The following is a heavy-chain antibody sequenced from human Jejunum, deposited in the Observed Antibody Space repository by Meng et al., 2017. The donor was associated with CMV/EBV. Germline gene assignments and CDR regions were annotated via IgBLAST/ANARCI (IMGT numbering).Heavy chain of an antibody. J-gene: IGHJ4*02. CDR2: IYRGDDK. D-gene: IGHD1-26*01. CDR1: GFSPSTSGEG. CDR3: AHFVGGYYPSRPDY. Sequence: QITLKEPGPTLVNPTQTLTLTCSFSGFSPSTSGEGVGWIRQPPGKALEWLALIYRGDDKRYSPSLNSRLTIAKDTSKNEVVLTLTNMGPIDTGTYYCAHFVGGYYPSRPDYWGQGTLVTVSS. V-gene: IGHV2-5*02.